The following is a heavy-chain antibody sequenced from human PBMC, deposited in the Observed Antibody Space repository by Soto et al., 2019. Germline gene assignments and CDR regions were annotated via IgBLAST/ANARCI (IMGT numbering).Heavy chain of an antibody. D-gene: IGHD1-7*01. Sequence: QVQLVQSGAEVKKPGASVKVSCKTSGYTFITYGVTWVRQAPGQALEWMGWISAYNGDTNYAQNLQGRVTMTTDTSTTTAYMELRSLRSDDTAVYYCARGGGGTTSLNLHFWGQGTLVTVSS. CDR1: GYTFITYG. V-gene: IGHV1-18*01. CDR2: ISAYNGDT. CDR3: ARGGGGTTSLNLHF. J-gene: IGHJ4*02.